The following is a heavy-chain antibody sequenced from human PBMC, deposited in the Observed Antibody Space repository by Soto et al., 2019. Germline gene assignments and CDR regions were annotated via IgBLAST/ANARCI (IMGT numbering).Heavy chain of an antibody. Sequence: EVQLLESGGGLVQPGGSLRLSCAASGFTFSSYAMSWVRQAPGKGLGWIPAVSGSGVSTYYADSVKGRFTISRDNSKDSLYLQMNTLRAEDTAGYYCAKPPDYNWNDYCGQGTLRTVSS. CDR2: VSGSGVST. V-gene: IGHV3-23*01. D-gene: IGHD1-20*01. CDR1: GFTFSSYA. CDR3: AKPPDYNWNDY. J-gene: IGHJ4*02.